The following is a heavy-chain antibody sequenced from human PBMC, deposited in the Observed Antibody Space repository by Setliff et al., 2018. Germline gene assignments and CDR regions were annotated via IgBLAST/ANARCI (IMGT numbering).Heavy chain of an antibody. V-gene: IGHV3-20*04. Sequence: PGGSLRLSCAASGFTFDDYVMSWVRQAPGKGLEWVSDINRNGGRIGYADPVKGRFTISRDNANHTLYLQMNSLRADDTAVYYCARLALTGYDSSGYYYALDYYYYMDVWGKGTTVTVSS. J-gene: IGHJ6*03. CDR3: ARLALTGYDSSGYYYALDYYYYMDV. CDR1: GFTFDDYV. D-gene: IGHD3-22*01. CDR2: INRNGGRI.